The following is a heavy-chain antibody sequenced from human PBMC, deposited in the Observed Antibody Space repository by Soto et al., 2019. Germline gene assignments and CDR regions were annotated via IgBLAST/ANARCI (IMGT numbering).Heavy chain of an antibody. Sequence: PGGSLRLSCAASGFTFSTYGMHWVRQAPGKGLEWVSIIWHDGDKKYYADSVKGRFTISRDNSKNTLYLQINSLRAEDTAVYYCARDQVPEGDRYYYYAMDVWGQGTTVTVSS. D-gene: IGHD3-16*01. CDR2: IWHDGDKK. CDR3: ARDQVPEGDRYYYYAMDV. V-gene: IGHV3-33*01. J-gene: IGHJ6*02. CDR1: GFTFSTYG.